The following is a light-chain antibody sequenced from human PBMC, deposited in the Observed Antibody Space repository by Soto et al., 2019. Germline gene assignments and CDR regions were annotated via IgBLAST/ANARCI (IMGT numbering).Light chain of an antibody. J-gene: IGKJ1*01. CDR1: QSISSW. Sequence: DMQMTQSPSTLSASVGDRVTITCRASQSISSWLAWYQQKPGKAPKLLIYDASSLESGVPSRFSGSGSGTEFILTISSLQPDDFATYYCQQYNSYSPWTFGQGTKVDIK. V-gene: IGKV1-5*01. CDR2: DAS. CDR3: QQYNSYSPWT.